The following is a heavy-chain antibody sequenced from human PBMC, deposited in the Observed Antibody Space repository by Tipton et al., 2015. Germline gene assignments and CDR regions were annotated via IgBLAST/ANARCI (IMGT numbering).Heavy chain of an antibody. CDR3: ARDPANSGSYYMHYYYGMDV. V-gene: IGHV3-48*02. CDR1: GFTFSNYG. CDR2: ISSSSYTI. D-gene: IGHD1-26*01. Sequence: QLVQSGGGVVQPGRSLRLSCAASGFTFSNYGMHWVRQAPGKGLEWVSFISSSSYTIYYADSVKGRFTISRDNAENSLYLQMNSLRDEDTAVYYCARDPANSGSYYMHYYYGMDVWGQGTTVTVSS. J-gene: IGHJ6*02.